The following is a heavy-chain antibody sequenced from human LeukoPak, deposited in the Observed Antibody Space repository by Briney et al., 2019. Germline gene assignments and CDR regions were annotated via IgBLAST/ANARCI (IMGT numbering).Heavy chain of an antibody. CDR3: ARGTSYYYDSSGYYGAFDI. J-gene: IGHJ3*02. CDR1: GFTFSSYA. V-gene: IGHV3-66*01. Sequence: GGSLRLSCAASGFTFSSYAMSWVRQAPGKGLEWVSVIYSGGSTYYADSVKGRFTISRDNSKNTLYLQMNSLRAEDTAVYYCARGTSYYYDSSGYYGAFDIWGQGTMVTVSS. CDR2: IYSGGST. D-gene: IGHD3-22*01.